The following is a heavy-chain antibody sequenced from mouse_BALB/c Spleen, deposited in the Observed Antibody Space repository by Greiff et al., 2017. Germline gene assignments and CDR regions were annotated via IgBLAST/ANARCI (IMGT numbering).Heavy chain of an antibody. CDR2: IDPSDSYT. D-gene: IGHD1-3*01. J-gene: IGHJ4*01. Sequence: QVQLQQPGAELVKPGASVKMSCKASGYTFTSYWMHWVKQRPGQGLEWIGTIDPSDSYTSYNQKFKGKATLTVDTSSSTAYMQLSSLTSEDSAVYYCTRVLYEAMDYWGQGTSVTVSS. V-gene: IGHV1S127*01. CDR1: GYTFTSYW. CDR3: TRVLYEAMDY.